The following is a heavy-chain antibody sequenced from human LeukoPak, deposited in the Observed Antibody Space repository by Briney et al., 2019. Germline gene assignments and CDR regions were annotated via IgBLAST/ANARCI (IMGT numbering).Heavy chain of an antibody. Sequence: WGSLRLSCAASGFTFSSYAMSWVRQAPGKGLEWVSAVSGSGGSTYYADSVKGRFTISRDNSKNTLYLQMNSLRAEDTAVYYCAKERNDFWSGRNWFDPWGQGTLVTVSS. CDR2: VSGSGGST. J-gene: IGHJ5*02. CDR3: AKERNDFWSGRNWFDP. D-gene: IGHD3-3*01. CDR1: GFTFSSYA. V-gene: IGHV3-23*01.